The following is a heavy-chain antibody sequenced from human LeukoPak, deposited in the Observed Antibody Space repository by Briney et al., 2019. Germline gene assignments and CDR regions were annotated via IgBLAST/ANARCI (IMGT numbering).Heavy chain of an antibody. CDR2: IKKDGSEK. V-gene: IGHV3-7*01. Sequence: GGSLRLSCTASGFTFSSYWMSWVRQAPGKGLEWVAHIKKDGSEKYYVDSVKGRFTISRDNAKTSLYLQMDSLRAEDTAVYYCARHLSGVTGYTYGRGIDYWGQGTLVTVSS. CDR1: GFTFSSYW. CDR3: ARHLSGVTGYTYGRGIDY. J-gene: IGHJ4*02. D-gene: IGHD5-18*01.